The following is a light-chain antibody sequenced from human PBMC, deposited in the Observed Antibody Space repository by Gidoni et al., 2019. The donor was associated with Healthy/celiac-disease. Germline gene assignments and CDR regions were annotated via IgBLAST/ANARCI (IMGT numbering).Light chain of an antibody. CDR2: GAS. Sequence: LVLTQSPGTLSLSPGERATLPCRASQSVSSSYLAWYQQKPGQAPRLLIYGASSRATGIPDRFSGSGSGTDFTLTISRLEPEDVAVYYCQQYGSSPYTFGQGTKLEIK. CDR3: QQYGSSPYT. CDR1: QSVSSSY. J-gene: IGKJ2*01. V-gene: IGKV3-20*01.